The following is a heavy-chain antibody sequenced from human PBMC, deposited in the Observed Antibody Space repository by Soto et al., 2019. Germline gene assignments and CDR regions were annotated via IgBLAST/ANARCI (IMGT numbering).Heavy chain of an antibody. D-gene: IGHD1-26*01. CDR2: TYYRSKWFH. CDR3: ASGNALDV. V-gene: IGHV6-1*01. CDR1: GASVSSDITS. J-gene: IGHJ3*01. Sequence: QGQLQQSGPGLVKPSQTLSLTCAISGASVSSDITSWHWIRQSPSRGLEWLGRTYYRSKWFHDYAASVKSRININAYTSKNQFSLELNSMTPEYTAVYYCASGNALDVWGQGTVVTVAS.